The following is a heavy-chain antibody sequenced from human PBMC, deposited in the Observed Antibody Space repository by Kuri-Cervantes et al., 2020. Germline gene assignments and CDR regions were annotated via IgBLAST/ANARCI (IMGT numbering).Heavy chain of an antibody. V-gene: IGHV1-8*01. Sequence: ASVKVSCKASGYTFTSYYINWLRQATGQGLEWMGWSKPNSGNTGYAQKCQGRVTMTRNTSIRTDYMDLSSLRSEDTAVYYCSRAPLEYYYFWSGYYFRLTMDAFEIWGQGKTVNVSS. CDR2: SKPNSGNT. J-gene: IGHJ3*02. D-gene: IGHD3-3*01. CDR1: GYTFTSYY. CDR3: SRAPLEYYYFWSGYYFRLTMDAFEI.